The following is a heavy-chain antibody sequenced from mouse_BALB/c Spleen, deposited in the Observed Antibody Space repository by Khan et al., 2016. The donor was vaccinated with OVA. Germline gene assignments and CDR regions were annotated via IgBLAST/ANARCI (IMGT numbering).Heavy chain of an antibody. V-gene: IGHV2-9*02. J-gene: IGHJ4*01. D-gene: IGHD2-3*01. CDR3: ARGDGYYDDAMDY. Sequence: QVQLKESGPGLVAPSQSLSITCTVSGFSLTSYGVHWVRQPPGKGLEWLGGIWAGGSTNYNSALMSRRSICKDNSKSRVFLKMNSIQTDDTAMSYCARGDGYYDDAMDYWGQGTSVTVSS. CDR2: IWAGGST. CDR1: GFSLTSYG.